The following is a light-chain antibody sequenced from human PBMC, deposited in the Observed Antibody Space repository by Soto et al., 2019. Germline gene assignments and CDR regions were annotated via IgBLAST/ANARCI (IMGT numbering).Light chain of an antibody. V-gene: IGLV2-14*03. CDR3: SSYAGSSSTLV. Sequence: QSALTQPASVSGSPGQSITISCTGTSSDFGDNNYVSWYQQHPGKAPRLMIYDVSNRPSGVSNRFSGSKSGNTASLTISGLQAEDEADYYCSSYAGSSSTLVFGGGTKLTVL. CDR2: DVS. J-gene: IGLJ2*01. CDR1: SSDFGDNNY.